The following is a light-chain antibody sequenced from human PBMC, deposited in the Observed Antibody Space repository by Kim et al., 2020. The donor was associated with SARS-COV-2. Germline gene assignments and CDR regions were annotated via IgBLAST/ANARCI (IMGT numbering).Light chain of an antibody. CDR2: GAS. CDR1: QSVGSN. Sequence: VSPGGRATLSCRASQSVGSNLAWYQQKPGQPPRLFIYGASNRATGIPARFSGSGSGTDFTLTISSLQSEDFAVYFCQQFNNWPLTFGGGTKVDIK. V-gene: IGKV3-15*01. CDR3: QQFNNWPLT. J-gene: IGKJ4*01.